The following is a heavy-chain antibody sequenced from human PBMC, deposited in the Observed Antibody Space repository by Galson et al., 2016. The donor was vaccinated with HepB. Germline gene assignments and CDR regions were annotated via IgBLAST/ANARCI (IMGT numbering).Heavy chain of an antibody. J-gene: IGHJ4*02. V-gene: IGHV3-23*01. CDR3: AKSRAGDRPDFDF. D-gene: IGHD3-16*01. Sequence: SLRLSCAASGFTFSSYGMIWVRQAPGKGLEWVSSISGSSYITSYADSVKGRFTISRDNSKDTLYVQMNSLGADDTAVYYCAKSRAGDRPDFDFWGQGTLVTVSS. CDR2: ISGSSYIT. CDR1: GFTFSSYG.